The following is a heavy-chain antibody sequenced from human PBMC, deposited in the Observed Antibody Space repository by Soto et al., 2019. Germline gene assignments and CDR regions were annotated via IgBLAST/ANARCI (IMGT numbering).Heavy chain of an antibody. J-gene: IGHJ4*02. CDR3: APSTYYDFWSGQPPSY. Sequence: PGGSLRLSCAASGFTFSSYWMSWVRQAPGKGLEWVANIKQDGSEKYYVDSVKGRFTISRDNAKNSLYLQMNSLRAEDTAVYYCAPSTYYDFWSGQPPSYWGQGTLVTVSS. D-gene: IGHD3-3*01. CDR1: GFTFSSYW. V-gene: IGHV3-7*01. CDR2: IKQDGSEK.